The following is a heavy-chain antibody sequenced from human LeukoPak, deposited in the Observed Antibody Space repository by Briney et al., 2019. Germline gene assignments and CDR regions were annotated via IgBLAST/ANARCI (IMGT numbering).Heavy chain of an antibody. CDR2: IKPGGNEK. CDR1: GFTFSNYW. CDR3: ATFRFLGT. Sequence: GGSLRLSCAASGFTFSNYWMTWVRQGPGKGLEWVANIKPGGNEKYFVDSVKGRFTISRDNVKNSLYLQMNSLRAEDTAIYYCATFRFLGTWGQGTMVTVSP. J-gene: IGHJ3*01. D-gene: IGHD3-3*01. V-gene: IGHV3-7*03.